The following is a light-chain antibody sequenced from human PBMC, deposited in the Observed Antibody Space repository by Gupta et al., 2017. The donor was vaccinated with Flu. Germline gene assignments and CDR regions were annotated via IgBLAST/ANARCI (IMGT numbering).Light chain of an antibody. V-gene: IGLV2-14*01. Sequence: SALTQPVSAAGAPCQSITISCTGTSSDVGGYNYVSWSQQPPGQAPKLMIYEVSSRPSGVADRFSGSKSGTTAALTITGLQAEEEADYYCNYHTSISTNWVFGGGTKLTVL. CDR3: NYHTSISTNWV. CDR2: EVS. CDR1: SSDVGGYNY. J-gene: IGLJ3*02.